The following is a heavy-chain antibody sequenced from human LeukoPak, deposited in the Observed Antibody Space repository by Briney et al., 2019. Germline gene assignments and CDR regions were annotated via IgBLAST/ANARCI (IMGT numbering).Heavy chain of an antibody. V-gene: IGHV3-7*04. CDR3: ARRGGDFFDY. CDR1: GFTFTNYW. Sequence: GGSLRLSCAASGFTFTNYWMTWVRQAPGKGLEWVANIKQDGSGKYYVDSVKGRFTISRDNAKNSLYLQMNSLRAEDTAIYYCARRGGDFFDYWGQGTLVTVSS. D-gene: IGHD2-21*01. CDR2: IKQDGSGK. J-gene: IGHJ4*02.